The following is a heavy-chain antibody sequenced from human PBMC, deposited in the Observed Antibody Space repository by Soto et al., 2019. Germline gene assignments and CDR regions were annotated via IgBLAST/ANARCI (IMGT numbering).Heavy chain of an antibody. J-gene: IGHJ3*02. Sequence: EVQLVESGGGLVQPGRSLRLSCAASGFTFDDCAMHWVRQAPGKGLEWVSGISWNSGSIGYADSVKGRFTISRDNAKNSLYLQMNSLRAEDTALYYCAKDMAPLTGYDVLGGAFDIWGQGTMVTVSS. CDR2: ISWNSGSI. CDR3: AKDMAPLTGYDVLGGAFDI. V-gene: IGHV3-9*01. CDR1: GFTFDDCA. D-gene: IGHD5-12*01.